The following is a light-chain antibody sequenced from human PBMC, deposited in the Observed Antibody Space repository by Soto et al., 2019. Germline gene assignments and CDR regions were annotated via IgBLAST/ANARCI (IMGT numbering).Light chain of an antibody. CDR3: QQYVERSPIT. Sequence: ESVLTQSPGTLSLSPGERATLSCRASQSVSSNYLAWYQQKPGQAPRLLIYGASTRATGIPDRFSGSGSGTDFTLTIRSLQSEDFAVYYCQQYVERSPITFGQGSKVDIK. CDR1: QSVSSNY. CDR2: GAS. J-gene: IGKJ1*01. V-gene: IGKV3-20*01.